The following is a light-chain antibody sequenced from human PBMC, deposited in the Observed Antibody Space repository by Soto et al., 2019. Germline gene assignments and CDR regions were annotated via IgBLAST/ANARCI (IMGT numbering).Light chain of an antibody. J-gene: IGLJ3*02. CDR2: EGT. CDR3: SSYAGSSTWV. V-gene: IGLV2-23*01. CDR1: SSDLGSYDL. Sequence: QSVLTQPASVSGSPGQSITISCTGTSSDLGSYDLVSWYQQHPGKAPKLIIYEGTKRPSGVSDRFSGSKSAYTASLTISGLQADDEAEYYCSSYAGSSTWVFGGGTQLTVL.